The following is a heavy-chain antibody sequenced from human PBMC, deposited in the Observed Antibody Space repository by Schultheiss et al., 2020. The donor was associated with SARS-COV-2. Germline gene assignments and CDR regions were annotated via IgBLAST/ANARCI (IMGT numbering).Heavy chain of an antibody. CDR3: ARGPGYGSGRYRLKDHYYYYYMDV. CDR2: IYYSGST. D-gene: IGHD3-10*01. V-gene: IGHV4-31*03. CDR1: GGSISSGGYY. Sequence: SETLSLTCTVSGGSISSGGYYWSWIRQHPGKGLEWIGYIYYSGSTYYNPSLKSRVTISVDTSKNQFSLKLSSVTAADTAVYYCARGPGYGSGRYRLKDHYYYYYMDVWGEGTTVTVSS. J-gene: IGHJ6*03.